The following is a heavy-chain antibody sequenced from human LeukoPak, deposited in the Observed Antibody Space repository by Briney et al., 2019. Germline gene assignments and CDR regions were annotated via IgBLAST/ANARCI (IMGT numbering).Heavy chain of an antibody. V-gene: IGHV3-23*01. J-gene: IGHJ4*02. D-gene: IGHD5-18*01. CDR1: GFTFSSYA. CDR2: ISGSGGST. Sequence: GGSLRLSCAASGFTFSSYAMSWVRQAPGKGLEWVSAISGSGGSTYYADSVKGRFTISRDNSKNTLYLQMNSLRAEDTAVYYCASRPKYSYGQWGYWGQGTLVTVSS. CDR3: ASRPKYSYGQWGY.